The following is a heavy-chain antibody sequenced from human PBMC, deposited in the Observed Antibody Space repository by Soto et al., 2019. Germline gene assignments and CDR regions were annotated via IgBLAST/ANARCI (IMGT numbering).Heavy chain of an antibody. CDR1: GDSTSRSDYY. J-gene: IGHJ5*02. CDR2: VYKTGTT. Sequence: SETLSLTCTVSGDSTSRSDYYWGWIRQPPGKDLEWIGTVYKTGTTYYNPSLKSRVTASVDTSKNQFSLKLRSVTAADTAVYYCARHDCRGASCRRGTFDPWGQGILVTVSS. CDR3: ARHDCRGASCRRGTFDP. V-gene: IGHV4-39*01. D-gene: IGHD2-15*01.